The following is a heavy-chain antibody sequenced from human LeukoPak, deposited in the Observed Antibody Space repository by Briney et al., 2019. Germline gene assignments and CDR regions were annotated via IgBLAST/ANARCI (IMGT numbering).Heavy chain of an antibody. CDR1: GGSISSYY. V-gene: IGHV4-59*12. Sequence: SETLSLTCTVSGGSISSYYWSWIRQPPGKGLEWIGYIYYSGSTNYNPSLKSRVTISVDTSKNQFSLQLNSVTPEDTAVYYCARGGNWERINWFDPWGQGTLVTVSS. D-gene: IGHD1-26*01. J-gene: IGHJ5*02. CDR3: ARGGNWERINWFDP. CDR2: IYYSGST.